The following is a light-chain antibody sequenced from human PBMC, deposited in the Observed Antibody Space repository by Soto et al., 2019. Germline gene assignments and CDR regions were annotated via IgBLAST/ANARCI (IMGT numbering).Light chain of an antibody. CDR2: GAS. V-gene: IGKV3-20*01. Sequence: EIVMTQSPDTLYVSPGEGATLSCRASQSVRTKLAWYQQKAGQAPRLLIYGASSRATGIPDRFSGSGSGTDFTLTISRLEPEDFAVYYCQQYGSSPRTFGQGTRLEI. CDR1: QSVRTK. CDR3: QQYGSSPRT. J-gene: IGKJ5*01.